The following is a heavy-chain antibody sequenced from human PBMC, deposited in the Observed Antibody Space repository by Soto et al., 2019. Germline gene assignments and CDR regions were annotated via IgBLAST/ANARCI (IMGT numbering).Heavy chain of an antibody. V-gene: IGHV3-21*01. J-gene: IGHJ4*02. CDR3: ARDLARGSSWYDY. CDR2: ISSSSSYI. CDR1: GFTFSSYS. Sequence: EVQLVESGGGLVKPGGSLRLSCAASGFTFSSYSMNWVRQAPGKGLEWVSSISSSSSYIYYADSVKGRFTISRDNAKNSLYLQMNSLRAEATAVYYCARDLARGSSWYDYWGQGTLVTVSS. D-gene: IGHD6-13*01.